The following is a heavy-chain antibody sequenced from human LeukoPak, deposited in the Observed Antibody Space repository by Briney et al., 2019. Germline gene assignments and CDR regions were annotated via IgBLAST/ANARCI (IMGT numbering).Heavy chain of an antibody. CDR3: AKSTRAVMAMMDV. CDR2: ISSRSTYI. D-gene: IGHD3-16*01. J-gene: IGHJ6*04. Sequence: GGSLRLSCAASGFTFSSYEMNWVRQAPGKGLEWVSSISSRSTYIYHADSVKGRFTISRDNAKNSLFLQMNSLRAEDTAVYFCAKSTRAVMAMMDVWGKGTTVTVSS. CDR1: GFTFSSYE. V-gene: IGHV3-21*01.